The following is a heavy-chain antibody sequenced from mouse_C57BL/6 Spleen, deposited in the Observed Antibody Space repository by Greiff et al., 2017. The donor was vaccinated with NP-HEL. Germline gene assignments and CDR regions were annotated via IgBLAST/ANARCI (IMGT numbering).Heavy chain of an antibody. J-gene: IGHJ2*01. Sequence: VQLKESGPELVKPGASVKMSCKASGYTFTDYNMHWVKQSHGKSLEWIGYINPNNGGTSYNQKFKGKATLTVNKSSSTAYMELRSLTSEDSAVYYCARNDYDEYYFDYWGQGTTLTVSS. D-gene: IGHD2-4*01. CDR3: ARNDYDEYYFDY. CDR1: GYTFTDYN. V-gene: IGHV1-22*01. CDR2: INPNNGGT.